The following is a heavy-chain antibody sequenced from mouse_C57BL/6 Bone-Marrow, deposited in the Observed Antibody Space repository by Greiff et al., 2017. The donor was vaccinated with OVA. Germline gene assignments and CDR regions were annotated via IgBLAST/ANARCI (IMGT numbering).Heavy chain of an antibody. D-gene: IGHD1-1*01. J-gene: IGHJ1*03. Sequence: EVQRVESGGGLVKPGGSLKLSCAASGFTFSSYAMSWVRQTPEKRLEWVATISDGGSYTYYPDNVKGRFTISRDNAKNNLYLQMSHLKSEDTAMYYCARPTPYGSSYDWYFDVWGTGTTVTVSS. CDR3: ARPTPYGSSYDWYFDV. V-gene: IGHV5-4*01. CDR2: ISDGGSYT. CDR1: GFTFSSYA.